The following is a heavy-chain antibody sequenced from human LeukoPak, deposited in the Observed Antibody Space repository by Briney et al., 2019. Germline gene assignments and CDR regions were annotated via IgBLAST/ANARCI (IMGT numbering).Heavy chain of an antibody. D-gene: IGHD3-22*01. V-gene: IGHV5-51*01. Sequence: GESLKISCKGSVYSFTNYWIAWERQMPGKGLEWMGIIYPGDSDTRYSPSFQGQVTISADKSISTAYLQWSSLKASDTAMYYCARRGYYDSSGYYNFDYWGQGTLVTVSS. CDR2: IYPGDSDT. CDR1: VYSFTNYW. J-gene: IGHJ4*02. CDR3: ARRGYYDSSGYYNFDY.